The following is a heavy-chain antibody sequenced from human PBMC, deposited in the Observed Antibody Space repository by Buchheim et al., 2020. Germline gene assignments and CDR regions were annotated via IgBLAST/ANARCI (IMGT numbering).Heavy chain of an antibody. D-gene: IGHD2-2*01. CDR2: ISGSGCST. V-gene: IGHV3-23*01. J-gene: IGHJ4*02. Sequence: EVQLFESGGGLVQPGGSLRLSCAASGFTFSSYAMRSVRQAPGKGLDWVSAISGSGCSTYYADSVKGRFTISSHNPKNTLSLPMNSLRAEDTAVYYCAKEGCSSTSCYPILDYWGQGTL. CDR1: GFTFSSYA. CDR3: AKEGCSSTSCYPILDY.